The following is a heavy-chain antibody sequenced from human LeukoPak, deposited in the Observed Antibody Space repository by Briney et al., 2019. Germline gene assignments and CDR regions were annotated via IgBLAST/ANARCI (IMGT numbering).Heavy chain of an antibody. CDR2: INHSGST. CDR3: ARVATVVTPYFDY. CDR1: GGSFSGYY. V-gene: IGHV4-34*01. D-gene: IGHD4-23*01. J-gene: IGHJ4*02. Sequence: SETLSLTCAVYGGSFSGYYWSWIRQPPGKGLEGIGEINHSGSTNYNPSLKSRVTISVDTSKNQFSLKLSSVTAADTAVYYCARVATVVTPYFDYWGQGTLVTVSS.